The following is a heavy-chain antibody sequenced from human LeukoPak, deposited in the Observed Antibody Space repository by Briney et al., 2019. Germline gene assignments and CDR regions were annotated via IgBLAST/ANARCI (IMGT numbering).Heavy chain of an antibody. D-gene: IGHD4-17*01. J-gene: IGHJ4*02. CDR1: GYSISSGYY. V-gene: IGHV4-38-2*02. Sequence: SETLSLTCTVSGYSISSGYYWGWIRQPPGKGLEWNGSIYHSGSTYYNPSLKSRVTISVDTSKNQFSLKLSSVTAADTAVYYCARRQDYGDYDYFDYWGQGTLVTVSS. CDR3: ARRQDYGDYDYFDY. CDR2: IYHSGST.